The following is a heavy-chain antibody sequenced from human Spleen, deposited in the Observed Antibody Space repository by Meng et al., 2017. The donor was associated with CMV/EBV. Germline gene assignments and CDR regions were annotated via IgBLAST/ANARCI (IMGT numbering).Heavy chain of an antibody. CDR3: ARDPYYTNYLYYYGMDV. D-gene: IGHD4-11*01. J-gene: IGHJ6*02. V-gene: IGHV1-2*02. CDR2: ISPNSGGI. CDR1: GYTSAGFY. Sequence: ASVKVSCKASGYTSAGFYMHWVRQAPGQGLDWMGWISPNSGGINYAQKFQGRVTMTRDTPISTFYMELSGLRSDDTAVYYCARDPYYTNYLYYYGMDVWGQGTTVTVSS.